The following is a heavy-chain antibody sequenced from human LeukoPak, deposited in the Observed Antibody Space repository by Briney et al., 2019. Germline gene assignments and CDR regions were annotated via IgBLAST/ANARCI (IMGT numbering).Heavy chain of an antibody. V-gene: IGHV3-48*03. D-gene: IGHD3-10*02. Sequence: GGSLRLSCAAPGFTFSSYEMNWVRQAPGKGLEWVSYISSSGSTIYYADSVKGRFTISRDNAKNSLYLQMNSLRAEDTAVYYCAELGITMVGGVWGKGTTVTISS. CDR1: GFTFSSYE. J-gene: IGHJ6*04. CDR3: AELGITMVGGV. CDR2: ISSSGSTI.